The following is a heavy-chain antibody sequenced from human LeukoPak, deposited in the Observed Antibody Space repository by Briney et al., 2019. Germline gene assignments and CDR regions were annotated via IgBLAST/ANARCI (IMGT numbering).Heavy chain of an antibody. CDR2: ISYDGSNK. Sequence: PGGSLRLSCAASGFTFSSYAMHWVRQAPGKGLEWVAVISYDGSNKYYADSVKGRFTISRDNSKNTLYLQMNSLRAEDTAVYYCARCHSASVSYYYYYGMDVWGQGTTVTVSS. CDR1: GFTFSSYA. J-gene: IGHJ6*02. CDR3: ARCHSASVSYYYYYGMDV. V-gene: IGHV3-30-3*01. D-gene: IGHD6-13*01.